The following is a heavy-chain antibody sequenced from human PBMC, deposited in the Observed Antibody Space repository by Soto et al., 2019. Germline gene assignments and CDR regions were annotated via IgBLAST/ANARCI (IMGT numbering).Heavy chain of an antibody. V-gene: IGHV1-3*01. CDR2: INPGDGNT. CDR3: ARSIVVVTALDY. J-gene: IGHJ4*02. CDR1: GYTFTSYY. D-gene: IGHD2-21*02. Sequence: GASVKVSCKASGYTFTSYYMHCVRQAPGQGLEWMGLINPGDGNTRYSQKFQGRVTITRDTSASTAYMELSSLRSEDTAVYYCARSIVVVTALDYWGQGTLVTVSS.